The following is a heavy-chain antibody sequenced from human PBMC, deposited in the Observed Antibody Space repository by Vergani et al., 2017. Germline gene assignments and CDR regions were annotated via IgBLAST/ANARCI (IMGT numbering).Heavy chain of an antibody. D-gene: IGHD4-11*01. CDR2: IWYDGSNK. V-gene: IGHV3-33*01. CDR1: GFTFSSYG. CDR3: ARDQATVTYYYYYYMDV. J-gene: IGHJ6*03. Sequence: QVQLVESRGGVVQPGRSLRLSCAASGFTFSSYGMHWVRQAPGKGLEWVAVIWYDGSNKYYADSVKGRFTISRDNSKNTLYLQMNSLRAEDTAVYYCARDQATVTYYYYYYMDVWGKGTTVTVSS.